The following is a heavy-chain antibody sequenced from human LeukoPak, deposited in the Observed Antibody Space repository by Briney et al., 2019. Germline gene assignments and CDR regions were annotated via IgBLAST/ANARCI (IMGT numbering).Heavy chain of an antibody. D-gene: IGHD3-3*01. CDR2: WDHSARA. CDR3: ARSPPLERGFGICDF. J-gene: IGHJ4*02. CDR1: AGSITIYS. V-gene: IGHV4-59*01. Sequence: SESLSLTCMVSAGSITIYSGICVSQPRGNGREAIGYWDHSARANYNPSLKRQVSISVDTSKTQFSLTLSSVTAADTGVYFCARSPPLERGFGICDFWGQGTRVTVSS.